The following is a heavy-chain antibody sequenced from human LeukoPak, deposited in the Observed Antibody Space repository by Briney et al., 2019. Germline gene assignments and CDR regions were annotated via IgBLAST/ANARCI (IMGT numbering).Heavy chain of an antibody. D-gene: IGHD3-22*01. CDR2: IYTSGST. CDR1: GGSISSGSYY. CDR3: ARARDYYDSSGLVDY. J-gene: IGHJ4*02. V-gene: IGHV4-61*02. Sequence: SETLSLTCTVSGGSISSGSYYWSWIRQPAGKGLEWIGRIYTSGSTNYNPSLKSRVTISVDTSKNQFSLKLSSVTAADTAVYYCARARDYYDSSGLVDYWGQGTLVTVSS.